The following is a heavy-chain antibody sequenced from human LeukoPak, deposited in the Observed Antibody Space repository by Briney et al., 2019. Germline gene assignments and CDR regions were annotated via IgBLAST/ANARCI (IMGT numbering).Heavy chain of an antibody. CDR2: IYYSGST. D-gene: IGHD3-10*01. CDR3: VARLRSCYDRDLDY. CDR1: GCTISSGGYY. V-gene: IGHV4-31*03. J-gene: IGHJ4*02. Sequence: TLSLSCSVSGCTISSGGYYWSWIRQHTGKGLEWIGYIYYSGSTYYNPSLKSRVTISVDTSKNQFSLKLSSVTAAETAVYYCVARLRSCYDRDLDYWGQATLVTVSS.